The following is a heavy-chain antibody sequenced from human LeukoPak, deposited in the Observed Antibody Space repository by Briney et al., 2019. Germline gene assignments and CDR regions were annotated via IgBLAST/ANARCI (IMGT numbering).Heavy chain of an antibody. D-gene: IGHD3-10*01. CDR3: AKVWAHDGSGNPYWHFDL. Sequence: GRSLRLSCAPSGFTFSSYGMHWVRQAPGKGLEWVTVISYDVGNKYYADSVKGRFTISRDNSKNTLYLQMNSLRAEDTAVYYCAKVWAHDGSGNPYWHFDLWGRGTLVTVSS. V-gene: IGHV3-30*18. CDR1: GFTFSSYG. J-gene: IGHJ2*01. CDR2: ISYDVGNK.